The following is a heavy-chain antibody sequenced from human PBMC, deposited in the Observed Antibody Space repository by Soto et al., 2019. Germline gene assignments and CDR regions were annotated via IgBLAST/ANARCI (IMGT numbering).Heavy chain of an antibody. CDR1: VGSINSSNW. CDR2: IYRSGTT. V-gene: IGHV4-4*02. Sequence: PADTLSLTCALSVGSINSSNWWSWVRQPPNNGLEWSGEIYRSGTTNYNPSLNTRVSISVDESNNHFSLKLTAVTAGDTPIYYCASYHGNTAPYHHYCAFDLWGQGTRVIVS. CDR3: ASYHGNTAPYHHYCAFDL. D-gene: IGHD3-10*01. J-gene: IGHJ3*01.